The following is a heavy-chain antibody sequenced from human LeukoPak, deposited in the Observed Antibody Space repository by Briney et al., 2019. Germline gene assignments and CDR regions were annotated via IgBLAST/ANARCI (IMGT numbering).Heavy chain of an antibody. D-gene: IGHD4-17*01. Sequence: ASVTVSCKASGYTFTGSYLHWVRQAPGQGLEGVGWINPNSGATNYPQRFQGRVTMTRDTSITTAYMELSRLISDDTAVYYCARGRTTVTPGAYWGQGTLVTVSS. CDR2: INPNSGAT. J-gene: IGHJ4*02. CDR3: ARGRTTVTPGAY. V-gene: IGHV1-2*02. CDR1: GYTFTGSY.